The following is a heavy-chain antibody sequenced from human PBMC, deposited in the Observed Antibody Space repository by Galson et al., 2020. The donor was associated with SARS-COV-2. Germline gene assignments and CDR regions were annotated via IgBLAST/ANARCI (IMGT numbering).Heavy chain of an antibody. CDR1: GGSFSGYY. Sequence: SQASETLSLTCAVHGGSFSGYYWTWIRQPPGKGLEWIGEIRHSGSTTYNTSLKSRVTISADTSNNQVSLKLYSVTAADTAVYYCARDQTLVRGVKGEYWGQGTLVTVSS. V-gene: IGHV4-34*01. D-gene: IGHD3-10*01. CDR2: IRHSGST. CDR3: ARDQTLVRGVKGEY. J-gene: IGHJ4*02.